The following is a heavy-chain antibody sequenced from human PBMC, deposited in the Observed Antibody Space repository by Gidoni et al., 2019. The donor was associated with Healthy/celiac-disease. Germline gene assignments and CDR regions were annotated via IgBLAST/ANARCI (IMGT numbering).Heavy chain of an antibody. CDR2: ISHDGSNK. D-gene: IGHD6-6*01. V-gene: IGHV3-30*18. J-gene: IGHJ6*02. Sequence: QVQLVESGGGVVQPGRSLRLSCAASGFPFSSYGMHWVRQAPGKGLEWVAVISHDGSNKYYADSVKGRFTISRDNSKNTLYLQMNSLRAEDTAVYYCAKDISGYSSSLDYYYYYGMDVWGQGTTVTVSS. CDR1: GFPFSSYG. CDR3: AKDISGYSSSLDYYYYYGMDV.